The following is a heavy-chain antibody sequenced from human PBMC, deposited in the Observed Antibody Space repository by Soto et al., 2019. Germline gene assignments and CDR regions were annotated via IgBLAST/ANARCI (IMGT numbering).Heavy chain of an antibody. CDR2: ISGGGKNT. D-gene: IGHD1-26*01. V-gene: IGHV3-23*01. J-gene: IGHJ4*01. Sequence: PGGSLRLSCAASGFTFSSCAMSWVRRAPGKGLEWVSGISGGGKNTYYADSVKGRVAISRDNSKNILYLQMNSLRVEDTAVYYCAKSEGGVSGPVDCWGNGIQVTVSS. CDR1: GFTFSSCA. CDR3: AKSEGGVSGPVDC.